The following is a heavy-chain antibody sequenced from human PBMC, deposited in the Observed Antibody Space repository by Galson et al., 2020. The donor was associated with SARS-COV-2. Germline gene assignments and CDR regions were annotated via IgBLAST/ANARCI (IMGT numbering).Heavy chain of an antibody. CDR2: ISYDGNNK. J-gene: IGHJ6*02. D-gene: IGHD2-15*01. Sequence: GGSLRLSCAASGFTFGWYSMHWVRQAPGKGLEWVAVISYDGNNKYYADSVMGRFTISRDNSKNTLFLQMNSLRAEDTAVYYCARTLRHCSGDNCYAYDYYYYYGVDVWGQGTTVTVSS. V-gene: IGHV3-30*03. CDR1: GFTFGWYS. CDR3: ARTLRHCSGDNCYAYDYYYYYGVDV.